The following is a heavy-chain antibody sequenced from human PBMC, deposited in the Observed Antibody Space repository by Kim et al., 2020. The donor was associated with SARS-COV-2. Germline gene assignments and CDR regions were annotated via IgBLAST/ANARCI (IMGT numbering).Heavy chain of an antibody. V-gene: IGHV3-23*01. CDR2: ISDSGDNT. Sequence: GGSLRLSCAASGFTFGSFAMSWVRQAPGKGLEWVSAISDSGDNTHYADSVKGRFAISRDNSKNTLYLQMNSLRAEDTAVYYCAKDLGYCSSNVCYPPYGMDVWGQGTTVTVSS. D-gene: IGHD2-2*03. CDR1: GFTFGSFA. CDR3: AKDLGYCSSNVCYPPYGMDV. J-gene: IGHJ6*02.